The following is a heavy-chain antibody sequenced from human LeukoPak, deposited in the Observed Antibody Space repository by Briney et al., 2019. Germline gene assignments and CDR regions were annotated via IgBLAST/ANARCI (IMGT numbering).Heavy chain of an antibody. CDR2: ISSSSSYI. D-gene: IGHD6-6*01. Sequence: PGGSLRLSCAASGFTFSSYWMSWVRQAPGKGLEWVSSISSSSSYIYYADSVKGRFTISRDNAKNSLYLQMNSLRAEDTAVYYCARDNPYSSSSHGPFDYWGQGTLVTVSS. CDR1: GFTFSSYW. V-gene: IGHV3-21*01. J-gene: IGHJ4*02. CDR3: ARDNPYSSSSHGPFDY.